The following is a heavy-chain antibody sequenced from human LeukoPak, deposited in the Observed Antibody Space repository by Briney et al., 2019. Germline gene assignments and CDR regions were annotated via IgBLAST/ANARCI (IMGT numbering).Heavy chain of an antibody. Sequence: SVKVSCKASGGTFSSYAFSWVRQAPGQGLEWMGGIIPIFTTANYAQKFQGRVTITADESTSTVYMELSRLRSEDTAVYYCAREVEYYGSGSYWGVFDYWGQGTLVTLSS. J-gene: IGHJ4*02. V-gene: IGHV1-69*13. CDR2: IIPIFTTA. CDR3: AREVEYYGSGSYWGVFDY. D-gene: IGHD3-10*01. CDR1: GGTFSSYA.